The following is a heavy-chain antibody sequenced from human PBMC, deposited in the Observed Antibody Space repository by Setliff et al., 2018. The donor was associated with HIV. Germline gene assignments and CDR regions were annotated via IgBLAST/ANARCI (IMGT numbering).Heavy chain of an antibody. D-gene: IGHD4-17*01. CDR3: ARDHVTTSGSDAFDI. CDR2: MFHSGNT. CDR1: GYSISNGYY. J-gene: IGHJ3*02. V-gene: IGHV4-38-2*02. Sequence: SETLSLTCAVSGYSISNGYYWGWLRQSPGKGLEWIGSMFHSGNTYYNPSLKSRVTISVDRSQNHFSLKLSSVTAADTAVYYCARDHVTTSGSDAFDIWGQGTMVTVSS.